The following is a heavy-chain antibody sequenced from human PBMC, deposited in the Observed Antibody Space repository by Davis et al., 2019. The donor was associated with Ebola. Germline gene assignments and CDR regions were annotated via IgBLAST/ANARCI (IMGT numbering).Heavy chain of an antibody. Sequence: GGSLRLSCAASGFTFRGYGMLWVRQAPGKGLECVAFIRFDGNYEYYGDSVKGRFTVSRDNSKNTVYLQMNSLRPEDTAVYYCAKNNWNYVGYFDYWGQGTLVTVSS. CDR2: IRFDGNYE. V-gene: IGHV3-30*02. CDR1: GFTFRGYG. D-gene: IGHD1-7*01. CDR3: AKNNWNYVGYFDY. J-gene: IGHJ4*02.